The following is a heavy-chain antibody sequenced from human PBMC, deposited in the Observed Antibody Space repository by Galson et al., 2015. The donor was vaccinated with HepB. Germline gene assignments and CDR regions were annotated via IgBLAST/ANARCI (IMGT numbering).Heavy chain of an antibody. CDR1: GFTFSSYA. V-gene: IGHV3-23*01. D-gene: IGHD3-10*01. J-gene: IGHJ6*02. Sequence: SLRLSCAALGFTFSSYAMSWVRQAPGKGLEWVSVISGSGGSTYYADSVKGRFTISRDNSKNTLYLQMNSLRAEDTAVYYCAKVQTSLWFGELNYYYGMDVWGQGTTVTVSS. CDR2: ISGSGGST. CDR3: AKVQTSLWFGELNYYYGMDV.